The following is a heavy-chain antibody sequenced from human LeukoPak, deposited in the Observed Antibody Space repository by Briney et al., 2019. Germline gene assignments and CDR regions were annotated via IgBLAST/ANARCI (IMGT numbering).Heavy chain of an antibody. V-gene: IGHV3-30*18. CDR2: ISPDGNNE. CDR1: GLSFSSYG. Sequence: GGSLRLSCAASGLSFSSYGMHWVRQGPGKGLEWVAAISPDGNNEYYADSVKGRITISRDNSKNTLYLQMNSLTTDDTAVYYCAKDGPFTSSFDYCGQRTLVTVSS. J-gene: IGHJ4*02. CDR3: AKDGPFTSSFDY. D-gene: IGHD2-2*01.